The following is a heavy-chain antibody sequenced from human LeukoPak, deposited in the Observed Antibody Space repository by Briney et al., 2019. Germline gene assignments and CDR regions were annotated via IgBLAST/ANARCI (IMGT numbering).Heavy chain of an antibody. V-gene: IGHV3-7*01. CDR2: IKQDGSEK. CDR1: GFTFSSYW. D-gene: IGHD3/OR15-3a*01. CDR3: SRAVKDSVAFDM. J-gene: IGHJ3*02. Sequence: GGSLRLSCAASGFTFSSYWMSWVRQAPGKGLEWVANIKQDGSEKYYLDSVKGRFTISRDNAKNQLYLQMNSLRADDPAVYYCSRAVKDSVAFDMWGQGTMVTVSS.